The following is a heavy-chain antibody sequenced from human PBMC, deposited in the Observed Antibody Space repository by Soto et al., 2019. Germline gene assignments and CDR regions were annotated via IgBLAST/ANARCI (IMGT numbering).Heavy chain of an antibody. J-gene: IGHJ5*02. Sequence: KLSETLSLTCAVYGGSFSAYYWSWIRQPPGRGLEWIGEINHSGSSNYNPSLKSRVTISVDTSRNQFSLKLNSVTAADAAVYYCARGGPYGPGSQGGWFDPWGQGTLVTVSS. CDR3: ARGGPYGPGSQGGWFDP. CDR2: INHSGSS. D-gene: IGHD3-10*01. V-gene: IGHV4-34*01. CDR1: GGSFSAYY.